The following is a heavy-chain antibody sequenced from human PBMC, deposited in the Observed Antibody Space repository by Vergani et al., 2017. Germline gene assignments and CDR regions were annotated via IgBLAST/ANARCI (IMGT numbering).Heavy chain of an antibody. CDR1: GGSLSAGYYF. V-gene: IGHV4-61*02. CDR3: ARRSGGYYSGGKVHPLRTAFDV. CDR2: ISASGNA. Sequence: QVQLQASGPGRVKPSQTLSLTCTMSGGSLSAGYYFWRWIRQPAGKGLEWLGHISASGNASHSPSLKTRVSMSVDTSKNQFSLTVTSVTAADTAIYFCARRSGGYYSGGKVHPLRTAFDVWGHGTVVTVSS. D-gene: IGHD2-15*01. J-gene: IGHJ3*01.